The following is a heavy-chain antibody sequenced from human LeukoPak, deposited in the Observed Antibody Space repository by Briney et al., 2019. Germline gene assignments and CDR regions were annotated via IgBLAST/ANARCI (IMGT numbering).Heavy chain of an antibody. J-gene: IGHJ4*02. CDR3: ARLSGTYSRGGDY. Sequence: GGSLRLSCAASGFTFGDYHISWIRQAPGKGLEWVSHISGSGYAIYHADSVKGRFTISRDNAKKSLYLQMNNLRADDTAVYYCARLSGTYSRGGDYWGQGTLVTVSS. D-gene: IGHD1-26*01. V-gene: IGHV3-11*01. CDR1: GFTFGDYH. CDR2: ISGSGYAI.